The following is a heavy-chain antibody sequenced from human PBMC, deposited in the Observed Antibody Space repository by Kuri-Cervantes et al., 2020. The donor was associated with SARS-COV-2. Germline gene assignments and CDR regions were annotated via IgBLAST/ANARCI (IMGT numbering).Heavy chain of an antibody. J-gene: IGHJ4*02. CDR2: ISYDGSNK. V-gene: IGHV3-30-3*01. CDR3: ARSAPPGIAAAGVNWYFDY. D-gene: IGHD6-13*01. CDR1: GFTFSSYA. Sequence: GGSLSLSCAASGFTFSSYAMHWVRQAPGKGLEWVAVISYDGSNKYYADSVKGRFTISRDNSKNTLYLQMNSLRAEDTAVYYCARSAPPGIAAAGVNWYFDYWGQGTLVTVSS.